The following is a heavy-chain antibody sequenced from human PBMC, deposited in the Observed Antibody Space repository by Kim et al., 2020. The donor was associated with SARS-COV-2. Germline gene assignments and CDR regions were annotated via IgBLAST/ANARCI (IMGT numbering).Heavy chain of an antibody. Sequence: DGSEKYYVDSVKGRFTICRDNAKNSVYLQMTSLRDEDTAVYYCARGRSRTWGQGPLVTVSS. J-gene: IGHJ4*02. D-gene: IGHD1-1*01. CDR2: DGSEK. CDR3: ARGRSRT. V-gene: IGHV3-7*03.